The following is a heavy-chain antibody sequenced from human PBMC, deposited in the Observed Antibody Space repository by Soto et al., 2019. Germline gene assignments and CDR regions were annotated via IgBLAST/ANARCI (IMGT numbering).Heavy chain of an antibody. J-gene: IGHJ4*02. CDR2: IYPSDSDI. CDR3: VRSCNSSGRFSDY. CDR1: GYTFTSYW. D-gene: IGHD2-2*01. V-gene: IGHV5-51*01. Sequence: PGESLKISCKGSGYTFTSYWIGWVRQMPGEGLEWMGVIYPSDSDIRYSPSFQGKVTISADKSITTAYLQWSSLKAADTAMYYCVRSCNSSGRFSDYWGQGTLVTVS.